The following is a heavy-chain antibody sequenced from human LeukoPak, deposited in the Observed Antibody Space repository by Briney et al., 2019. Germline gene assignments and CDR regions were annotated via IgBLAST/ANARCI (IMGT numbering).Heavy chain of an antibody. V-gene: IGHV1-18*01. J-gene: IGHJ4*02. CDR3: ARDGEWEPSTPFDY. D-gene: IGHD1-26*01. Sequence: ASVKVSCKASGYTFTTYGISWVRQVPGQGPEWMGWISAYNGKTNCAQKFQGRVTRTTDTSTSTAYMELRSLRSDDTAVYYCARDGEWEPSTPFDYWGQGTLVTVSS. CDR1: GYTFTTYG. CDR2: ISAYNGKT.